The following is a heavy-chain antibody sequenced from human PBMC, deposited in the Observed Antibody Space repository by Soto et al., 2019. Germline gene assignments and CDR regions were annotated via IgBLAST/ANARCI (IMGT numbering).Heavy chain of an antibody. V-gene: IGHV3-23*01. CDR1: GFTFSSYA. D-gene: IGHD3-16*02. Sequence: PGGSLRLSCAASGFTFSSYAMSWVRQAPGKGLEWVSAISGSGGSTYYADSVKGRFTISRDNSKNTLYLQMNSLRAEDTAVYYCAKGAYLYYDYIWGSYRHPFDAFDIRGQGTMVTVSS. CDR3: AKGAYLYYDYIWGSYRHPFDAFDI. J-gene: IGHJ3*02. CDR2: ISGSGGST.